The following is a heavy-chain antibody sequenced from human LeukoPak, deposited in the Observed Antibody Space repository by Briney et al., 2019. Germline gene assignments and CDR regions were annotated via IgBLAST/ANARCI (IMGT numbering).Heavy chain of an antibody. J-gene: IGHJ4*02. CDR3: ASAHPLFDY. Sequence: SETLSLTCPVSGGFLSSYYWSWIRQPPGKGLEWVGYIYYSGSTNYNPSLQSRVTISVDTSKNQFSLKLSSVTAADTAVDYCASAHPLFDYWGQRTLVTVSS. CDR2: IYYSGST. CDR1: GGFLSSYY. V-gene: IGHV4-59*01.